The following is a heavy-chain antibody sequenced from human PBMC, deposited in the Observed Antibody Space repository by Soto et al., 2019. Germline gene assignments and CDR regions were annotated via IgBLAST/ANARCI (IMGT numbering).Heavy chain of an antibody. J-gene: IGHJ6*02. V-gene: IGHV3-11*06. CDR1: AFTLSDEN. Sequence: GGSLRPSCSASAFTLSDENMSWDRRVRGKGMELGSVIRGGGSYVTYALPGEGRSAISREHAKKSLLLEMNRVRVEDTAVYYCAGDSDCHSKRCIWPRDVWGQGTTVT. D-gene: IGHD2-8*01. CDR2: IRGGGSYV. CDR3: AGDSDCHSKRCIWPRDV.